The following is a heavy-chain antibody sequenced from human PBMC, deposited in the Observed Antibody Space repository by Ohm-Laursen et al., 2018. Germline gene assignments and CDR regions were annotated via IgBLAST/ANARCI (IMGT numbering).Heavy chain of an antibody. CDR2: ISAYDGNT. CDR1: GYTFTNYG. J-gene: IGHJ4*02. V-gene: IGHV1-18*01. CDR3: ARAASGWALDY. D-gene: IGHD6-19*01. Sequence: SVKVSCKASGYTFTNYGISWVRQAPGLGLEYMGWISAYDGNTNYIPKNQGRVTMTTDTSTSTAYMELRSLRSDDTAVYYCARAASGWALDYWGQGTLVTVSA.